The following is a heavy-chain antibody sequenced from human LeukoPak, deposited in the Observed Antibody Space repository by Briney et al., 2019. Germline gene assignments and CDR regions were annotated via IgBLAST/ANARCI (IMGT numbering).Heavy chain of an antibody. CDR1: GFTFNNYA. CDR3: AKDEPGSYSPSDY. Sequence: GGSLRLSCAASGFTFNNYAMHWVRQAPGKGLNWVAFISYDGSDKYYADSVKGRFTISRDNSKNTLYLQMNNLRPEDTAVYYRAKDEPGSYSPSDYWGQGTLVTVSS. J-gene: IGHJ4*02. CDR2: ISYDGSDK. V-gene: IGHV3-30*18. D-gene: IGHD3-10*01.